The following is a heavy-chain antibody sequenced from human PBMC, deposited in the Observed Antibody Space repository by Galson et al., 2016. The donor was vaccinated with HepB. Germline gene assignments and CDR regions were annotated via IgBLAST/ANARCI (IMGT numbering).Heavy chain of an antibody. Sequence: SVKVSCKAVGGPFTNYAVNWVRQAPGQGLEWMGGIIPFLLTPSYSHKFQDRVTISADQSTSTVFMELRMLTSEDTAVYFCARESTEYISTWVKFDFWGQGTRVAVSS. V-gene: IGHV1-69*10. D-gene: IGHD2-2*01. CDR1: GGPFTNYA. CDR2: IIPFLLTP. CDR3: ARESTEYISTWVKFDF. J-gene: IGHJ4*02.